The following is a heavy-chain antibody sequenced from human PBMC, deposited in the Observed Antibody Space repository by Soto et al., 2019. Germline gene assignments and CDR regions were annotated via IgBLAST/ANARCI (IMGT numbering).Heavy chain of an antibody. CDR1: RYIFTAYF. CDR3: ASPAPGARFDP. J-gene: IGHJ5*02. V-gene: IGHV1-2*02. CDR2: INPNNGAT. Sequence: QVQLVQSGAEVKKPGASVKVSCKAPRYIFTAYFMHWVRQAPGQGLEWMGWINPNNGATHYGLSFQGRVTMTRDTSISTAYLDLSSLRSDDTAVYYCASPAPGARFDPWGQGTLVIVPS.